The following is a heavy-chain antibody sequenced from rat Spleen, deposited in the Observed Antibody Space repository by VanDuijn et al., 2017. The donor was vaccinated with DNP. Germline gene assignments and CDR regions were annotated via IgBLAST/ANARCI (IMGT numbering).Heavy chain of an antibody. CDR3: AKVRTTGIPGFAY. Sequence: EVQLQESGSGLVKPSQSLSLTCSVTGYSITSNYWGWIRKFPGNKMEYIGHISHSGSTNYNPSLKSRISITRDTSKNHFFLHLNSVTTEDTATYYCAKVRTTGIPGFAYWGQGTLVTVSS. D-gene: IGHD1-9*01. CDR1: GYSITSNY. CDR2: ISHSGST. J-gene: IGHJ3*01. V-gene: IGHV3-1*01.